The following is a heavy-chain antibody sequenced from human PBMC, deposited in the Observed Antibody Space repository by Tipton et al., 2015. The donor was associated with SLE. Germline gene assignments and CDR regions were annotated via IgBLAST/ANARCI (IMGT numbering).Heavy chain of an antibody. CDR1: GGSISSYY. J-gene: IGHJ6*02. CDR2: IYSSGST. D-gene: IGHD4-17*01. CDR3: AGIGGKATVSPFYYYGMDV. V-gene: IGHV4-4*08. Sequence: TLSLTCTVSGGSISSYYWSWIRQPPGKGLEWIGYIYSSGSTNYNPSLKSRVTISVDTSKNQFSLKLKSVTAADTAVYYCAGIGGKATVSPFYYYGMDVWGQGTTVTVSS.